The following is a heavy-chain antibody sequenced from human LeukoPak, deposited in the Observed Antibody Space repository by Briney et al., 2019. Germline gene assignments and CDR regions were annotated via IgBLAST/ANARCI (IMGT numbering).Heavy chain of an antibody. V-gene: IGHV4-59*01. CDR1: GGSISSYY. Sequence: SETLSLTCTVSGGSISSYYWSWIRQPPGKGLEWIGYIYDSGSTNYNPSLKSRVTISVDTSKNQCSLKLSSVTAADTAVYYCARQSISGSSLSDFDYWGQGTLVNVSS. CDR2: IYDSGST. J-gene: IGHJ4*02. D-gene: IGHD3-22*01. CDR3: ARQSISGSSLSDFDY.